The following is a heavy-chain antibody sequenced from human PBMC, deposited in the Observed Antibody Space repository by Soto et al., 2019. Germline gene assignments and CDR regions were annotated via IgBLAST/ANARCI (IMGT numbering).Heavy chain of an antibody. Sequence: ITLKESGPTLVEPTQTLTLTCSFSGFSLTNSGVGVGWFRQAPGKALECLGIIYWDNDRRYNPSLKTRLTITKDTSKNLVVLTMTYLEPVDTGPYYCAHRVTDSGAWDLGWFDSWGQGSPVTV. CDR3: AHRVTDSGAWDLGWFDS. V-gene: IGHV2-5*02. D-gene: IGHD4-17*01. J-gene: IGHJ5*01. CDR1: GFSLTNSGVG. CDR2: IYWDNDR.